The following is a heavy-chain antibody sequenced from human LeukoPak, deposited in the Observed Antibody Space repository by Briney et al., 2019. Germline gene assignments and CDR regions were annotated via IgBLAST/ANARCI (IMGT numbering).Heavy chain of an antibody. CDR3: ARGSYMITFGGVIAPNWFDL. J-gene: IGHJ5*02. CDR2: IYYSGST. V-gene: IGHV4-31*03. D-gene: IGHD3-16*02. Sequence: PSQTLSLTCTVSGGSISSGGYYWSWIRQHPGKGLEWIGYIYYSGSTYYNPSLKSRVTISVDTSKNQFSLKLSSVTAADTAVYYCARGSYMITFGGVIAPNWFDLWGQGTLVTVSS. CDR1: GGSISSGGYY.